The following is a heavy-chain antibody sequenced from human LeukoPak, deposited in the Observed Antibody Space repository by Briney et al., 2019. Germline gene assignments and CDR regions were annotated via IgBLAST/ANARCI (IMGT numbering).Heavy chain of an antibody. J-gene: IGHJ4*02. CDR3: AKGGFGGYVPPSPDY. CDR1: GYTFTGYY. CDR2: IIPIFGTA. Sequence: GASVKVSCKASGYTFTGYYMHWVRQAPGQGLEWMGGIIPIFGTANYAQKFQGRVTITADESTSTAYMELNSLRAEDTAVYYCAKGGFGGYVPPSPDYWGQGTLVTVSS. V-gene: IGHV1-69*13. D-gene: IGHD5-12*01.